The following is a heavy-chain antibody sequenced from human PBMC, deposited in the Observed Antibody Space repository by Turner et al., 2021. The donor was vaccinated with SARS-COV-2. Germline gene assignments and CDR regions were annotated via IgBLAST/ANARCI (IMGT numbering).Heavy chain of an antibody. J-gene: IGHJ4*02. CDR1: GFTFDDYA. D-gene: IGHD1-26*01. Sequence: EVQRVESGGGLVQPGRSMRLSCAASGFTFDDYAMHWVRQAPGKGLEWVSGITWNGGSIGYADSVKGRFTISRDNAKNSLYLQMNSLRAEDTALYYCAKDQGGSFGDYFDYWGQGILVTVSS. V-gene: IGHV3-9*01. CDR2: ITWNGGSI. CDR3: AKDQGGSFGDYFDY.